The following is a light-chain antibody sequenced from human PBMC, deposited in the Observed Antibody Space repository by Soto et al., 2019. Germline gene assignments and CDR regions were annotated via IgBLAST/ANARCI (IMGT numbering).Light chain of an antibody. Sequence: EIVMTQSPATLSVSPGERATLSCRASQSVTSNFAWYQQKPGQAPRLLIYDASTRATGIPARFSGSGSGTEFTLTISSLQSEDFAVYYCQQYNNWTPWTFGRGTKVDI. CDR1: QSVTSN. CDR2: DAS. CDR3: QQYNNWTPWT. J-gene: IGKJ1*01. V-gene: IGKV3-15*01.